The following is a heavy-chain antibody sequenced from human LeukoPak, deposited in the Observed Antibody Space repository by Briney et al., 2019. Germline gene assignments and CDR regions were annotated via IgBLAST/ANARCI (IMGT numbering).Heavy chain of an antibody. CDR1: GFTFSDYS. D-gene: IGHD2-15*01. V-gene: IGHV3-7*01. Sequence: GGSLRLSCATSGFTFSDYSMSWFRQAPGKGLEWVANIKEDVRGENYVGPVRARFTIYRDNAKNSLYLHMHTLRAEDTAVYYCAREGYCSGNKCSGFDYWGQGALVTVSS. CDR2: IKEDVRGE. J-gene: IGHJ4*02. CDR3: AREGYCSGNKCSGFDY.